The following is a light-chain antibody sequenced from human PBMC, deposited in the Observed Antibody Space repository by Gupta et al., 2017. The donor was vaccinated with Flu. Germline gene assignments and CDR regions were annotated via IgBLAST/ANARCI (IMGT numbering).Light chain of an antibody. V-gene: IGKV1-9*01. CDR1: QGSDSD. CDR3: QQFHAFPRS. J-gene: IGKJ2*04. CDR2: SAS. Sequence: DFQLTQSPSFLSASVGDRVLITCRASQGSDSDLAWYQQKPGGAPKLLIYSASTLQSGVPSRFSGSGSGTEFSLTISSLQPEDFATYFCQQFHAFPRSFGQGTKLEIK.